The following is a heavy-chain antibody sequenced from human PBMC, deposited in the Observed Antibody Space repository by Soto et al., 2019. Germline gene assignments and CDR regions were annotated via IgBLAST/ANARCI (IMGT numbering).Heavy chain of an antibody. CDR3: ARAYGANCFDF. Sequence: QVQLQESGPGLVKPSENLSLTCTVSGGSIRSYYWSWIRQPPGKGLEWIGYIYYSGSTNYNPSLKSRVTISVDTSKNQFSLKLSSVTAADTAVYYCARAYGANCFDFWGQGTLVTVSS. J-gene: IGHJ4*02. V-gene: IGHV4-59*01. CDR2: IYYSGST. D-gene: IGHD4-17*01. CDR1: GGSIRSYY.